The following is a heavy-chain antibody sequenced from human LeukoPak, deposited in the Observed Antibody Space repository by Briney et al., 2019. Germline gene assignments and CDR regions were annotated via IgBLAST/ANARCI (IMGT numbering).Heavy chain of an antibody. Sequence: PSETLSLTCAVYGGSFSGYYWSWIRQPPGKGLEWIGEINHSGSTNYNPSLKSRVTISVDTSKNQFSLKLSSVTAADTAVYYCASGYTIDYWGQGTLVTVSS. CDR2: INHSGST. D-gene: IGHD4-11*01. J-gene: IGHJ4*02. V-gene: IGHV4-34*01. CDR1: GGSFSGYY. CDR3: ASGYTIDY.